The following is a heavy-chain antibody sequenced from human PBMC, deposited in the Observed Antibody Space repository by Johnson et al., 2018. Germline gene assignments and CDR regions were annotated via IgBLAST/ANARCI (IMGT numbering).Heavy chain of an antibody. CDR3: ARDEVGPTPLCN. CDR2: INSDGSNT. D-gene: IGHD1-26*01. Sequence: LVESGGGLVQPGGSLRLSCATSGFTFSSYWMHWVRQAPGKGLVWVSGINSDGSNTVYADSVKGRFTISRDNGKNTLYLQMNSLTAEDTVVFYCARDEVGPTPLCNWGQGTLVTVSS. V-gene: IGHV3-74*01. J-gene: IGHJ4*02. CDR1: GFTFSSYW.